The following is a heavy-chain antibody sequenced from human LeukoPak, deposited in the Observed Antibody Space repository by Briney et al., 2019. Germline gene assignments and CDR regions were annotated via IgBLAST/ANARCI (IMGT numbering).Heavy chain of an antibody. CDR2: IWYDGSNK. J-gene: IGHJ2*01. V-gene: IGHV3-33*01. CDR1: GFTFSSYG. D-gene: IGHD6-19*01. CDR3: ASDSLPPDSSGNSYWYFDL. Sequence: GGSLRLSCAASGFTFSSYGMHWVRQAPGKGLEWVAVIWYDGSNKYYADSVKGRFTISRDNSKNTLYLQMNSLRAEDTAVYYCASDSLPPDSSGNSYWYFDLWGRGTLVTVSS.